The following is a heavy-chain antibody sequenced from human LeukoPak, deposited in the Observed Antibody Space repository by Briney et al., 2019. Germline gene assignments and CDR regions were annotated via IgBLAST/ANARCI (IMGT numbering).Heavy chain of an antibody. CDR2: INHSGST. CDR1: GGSFSGYY. D-gene: IGHD6-13*01. CDR3: ARGGEEYSSSWYRLFDY. J-gene: IGHJ4*02. V-gene: IGHV4-34*01. Sequence: SETLSLTCAVYGGSFSGYYWSWIRQPPGKGREWIGEINHSGSTNYNPSLKSRVTISVDTSKNQFSLKLSSVTAADTAVYYCARGGEEYSSSWYRLFDYWGQGTLVTVSS.